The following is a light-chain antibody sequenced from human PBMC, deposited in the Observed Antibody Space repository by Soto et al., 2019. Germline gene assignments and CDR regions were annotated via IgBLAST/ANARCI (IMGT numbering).Light chain of an antibody. CDR1: ESVSSF. Sequence: EIVLTQSPVTLSLSPGERATLSCRASESVSSFLFWYHQKPGQDPRLLIYDASKRATGIPDSFSGSGSETDFTLTISSLEPEDLGVYYCLHRMNWPLTFGQGTRLDI. V-gene: IGKV3-11*01. CDR2: DAS. CDR3: LHRMNWPLT. J-gene: IGKJ5*01.